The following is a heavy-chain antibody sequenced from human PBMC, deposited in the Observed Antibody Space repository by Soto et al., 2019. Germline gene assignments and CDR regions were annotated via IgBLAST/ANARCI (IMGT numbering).Heavy chain of an antibody. Sequence: EVQLVESGGGLVQPGGSLRLSCAASGFTFTTYWMHWVRQAPGRGLVWVSRVNTGGRTTSYADSVKGRFTISRDNAKNILYLQMNSLRAEDTAVYYCARELPRGVATSAKDYWGRGTLVTVSS. D-gene: IGHD2-15*01. CDR3: ARELPRGVATSAKDY. J-gene: IGHJ4*02. V-gene: IGHV3-74*01. CDR2: VNTGGRTT. CDR1: GFTFTTYW.